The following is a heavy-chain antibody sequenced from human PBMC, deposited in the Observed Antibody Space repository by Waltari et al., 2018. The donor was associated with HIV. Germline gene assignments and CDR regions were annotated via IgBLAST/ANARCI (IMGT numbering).Heavy chain of an antibody. V-gene: IGHV3-33*01. CDR3: ARTPYDTSGYCFDY. D-gene: IGHD3-22*01. J-gene: IGHJ4*02. CDR1: GFTLRSYG. CDR2: VWYDGKNK. Sequence: QVQLVESGGGVVQPGRSLRLSCAASGFTLRSYGMHWVRQAPGKGLEWLAVVWYDGKNKYYADSVKGRFTVSRDNSKNTLFLQMNSLRVDDTAVYYCARTPYDTSGYCFDYWGQGTLVTVSS.